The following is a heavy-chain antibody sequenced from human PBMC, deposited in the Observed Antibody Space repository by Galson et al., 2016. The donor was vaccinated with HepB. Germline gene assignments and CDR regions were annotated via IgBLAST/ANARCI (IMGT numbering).Heavy chain of an antibody. CDR2: ISGGGDST. CDR3: ARVSAHYDFWSAYEGGWFDR. Sequence: SLRLSCAASGFTFSSYAMSWFRQAPGKGLDWVSSISGGGDSTFYADSVKGWFSISRDNSKDTLYLQLNSLRSDDTAVYYCARVSAHYDFWSAYEGGWFDRWGQGTLVTVSS. V-gene: IGHV3-23*01. CDR1: GFTFSSYA. D-gene: IGHD3-3*01. J-gene: IGHJ5*02.